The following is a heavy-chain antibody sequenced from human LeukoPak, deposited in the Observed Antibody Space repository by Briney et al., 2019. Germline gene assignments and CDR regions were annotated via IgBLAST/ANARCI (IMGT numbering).Heavy chain of an antibody. Sequence: ASVKVSCKASGYTFTSCGISWVRQAPGQGLEWMGWISAYSGNTNYAQKFQGRVTMTTDTSTSTVYMELRSLTSDDTAVYYCARDEAAAGTFFDYWGQGTLVTVSS. D-gene: IGHD6-13*01. J-gene: IGHJ4*02. CDR2: ISAYSGNT. V-gene: IGHV1-18*01. CDR3: ARDEAAAGTFFDY. CDR1: GYTFTSCG.